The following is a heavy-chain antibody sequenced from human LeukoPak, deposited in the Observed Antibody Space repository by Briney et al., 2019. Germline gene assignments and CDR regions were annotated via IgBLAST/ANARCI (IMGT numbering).Heavy chain of an antibody. Sequence: PSETLSLTCTVSGGSISSYYWSWIRQPAGKGLEWIGRIYTSGSTNYNPSLKSRVTMSVDTSKNQFSLKLSSVTAADTAVYYCARDRQWLVITDWYFDLWGRGTLVTVSS. D-gene: IGHD6-19*01. CDR3: ARDRQWLVITDWYFDL. J-gene: IGHJ2*01. CDR1: GGSISSYY. CDR2: IYTSGST. V-gene: IGHV4-4*07.